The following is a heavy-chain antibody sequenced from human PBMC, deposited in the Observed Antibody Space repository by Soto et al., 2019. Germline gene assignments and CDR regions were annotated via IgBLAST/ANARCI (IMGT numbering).Heavy chain of an antibody. D-gene: IGHD6-19*01. CDR2: TYYRSNWRH. Sequence: SQTLSLTCAITRARVSTNTAAWNWIRSSPSSCLQWLRRTYYRSNWRHDYAVSVKSRITVKPDTSKTHFSLQLQSVTPDGTAVYYCARGVAGSGFDLWGKGTRVTFSS. V-gene: IGHV6-1*01. J-gene: IGHJ4*02. CDR3: ARGVAGSGFDL. CDR1: RARVSTNTAA.